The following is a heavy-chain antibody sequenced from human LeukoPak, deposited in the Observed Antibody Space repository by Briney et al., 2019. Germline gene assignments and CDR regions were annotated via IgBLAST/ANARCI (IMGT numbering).Heavy chain of an antibody. CDR1: GYTFTGYY. D-gene: IGHD1-7*01. J-gene: IGHJ4*02. CDR3: ARVIYNWNYCFES. V-gene: IGHV1-2*02. CDR2: INPDTGGT. Sequence: ASVTVSCKASGYTFTGYYIHWVRQAPGQGLEWMGWINPDTGGTNYAQKFQDRVTMTRDTSISTAYMELSRLRSDDTAVYYCARVIYNWNYCFESWGQGTLVTVSS.